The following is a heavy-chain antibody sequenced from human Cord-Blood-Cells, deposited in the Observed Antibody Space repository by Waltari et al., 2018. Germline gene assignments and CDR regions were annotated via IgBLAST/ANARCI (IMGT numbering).Heavy chain of an antibody. D-gene: IGHD6-6*01. Sequence: EVQLVETGGGLIQPGGSLRLSFAASGFTVSSNYMSWFRQAPGKGLEWVSVIYSGGSTYYADSVKGRFTISRDNSKNTLYLQMNSLRAEDTAVYYCARDSSSSFAFDIWGQGTMVTVSS. CDR2: IYSGGST. J-gene: IGHJ3*02. V-gene: IGHV3-53*02. CDR3: ARDSSSSFAFDI. CDR1: GFTVSSNY.